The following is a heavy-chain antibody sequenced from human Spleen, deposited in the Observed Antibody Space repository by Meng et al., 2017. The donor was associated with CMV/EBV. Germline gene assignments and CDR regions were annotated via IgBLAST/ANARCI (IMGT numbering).Heavy chain of an antibody. CDR2: INHSGST. D-gene: IGHD1-1*01. CDR3: ARGPTRVYYYYYGMDV. Sequence: GSLRLSCAVYGGSFSGYYWSWIRQPPGKRLEWSGEINHSGSTNYNPSLKSRGTISVDTSKNQFSLKLSSVTASDTAVYYCARGPTRVYYYYYGMDVWGQGTTVTVSS. V-gene: IGHV4-34*01. CDR1: GGSFSGYY. J-gene: IGHJ6*02.